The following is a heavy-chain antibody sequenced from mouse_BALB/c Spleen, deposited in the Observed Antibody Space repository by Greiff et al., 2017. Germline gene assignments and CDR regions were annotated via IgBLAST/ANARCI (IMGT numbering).Heavy chain of an antibody. J-gene: IGHJ4*01. CDR3: ARTMITTVGDAMDY. CDR2: IWSGGST. V-gene: IGHV2-2*02. Sequence: VQRVESGPGLVQPSQSLSITCTVSGFSLTSYGVHWVRQSPGKGLEWLGVIWSGGSTDYNAAFISRLSISKDNSKSQVFFKMNSLQANDTAIYYCARTMITTVGDAMDYWGQGTSVTVSS. D-gene: IGHD2-4*01. CDR1: GFSLTSYG.